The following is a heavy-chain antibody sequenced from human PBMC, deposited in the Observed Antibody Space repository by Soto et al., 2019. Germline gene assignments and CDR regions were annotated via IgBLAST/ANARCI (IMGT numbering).Heavy chain of an antibody. D-gene: IGHD3-9*01. CDR2: IRSKAYGGTT. CDR3: TRELDILTGPTFDY. J-gene: IGHJ4*02. V-gene: IGHV3-49*03. Sequence: GGSLRLSCTASGFTFGDYAMSWFRQAPGKGLEWVGFIRSKAYGGTTEYAASVKGRFTISRDDSKSIAYLQMNSLKTEDTAVYYCTRELDILTGPTFDYWGQGTLVTVSS. CDR1: GFTFGDYA.